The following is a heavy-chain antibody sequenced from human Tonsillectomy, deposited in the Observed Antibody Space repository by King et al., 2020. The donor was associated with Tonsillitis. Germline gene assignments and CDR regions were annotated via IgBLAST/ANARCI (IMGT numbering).Heavy chain of an antibody. CDR1: GFTFSSYS. D-gene: IGHD6-19*01. CDR3: ASVLTVGGYSSGWDPGSDY. CDR2: ISSSSSYI. V-gene: IGHV3-21*01. J-gene: IGHJ4*02. Sequence: VQLVESGGGLVKPGGSLRLSCAASGFTFSSYSMNWVRQAPGKGLEWVSSISSSSSYIYYADSVKGRFTISRDNAKNSLYLQMNSLRAEDTAVYYCASVLTVGGYSSGWDPGSDYWGQGTLVTVSS.